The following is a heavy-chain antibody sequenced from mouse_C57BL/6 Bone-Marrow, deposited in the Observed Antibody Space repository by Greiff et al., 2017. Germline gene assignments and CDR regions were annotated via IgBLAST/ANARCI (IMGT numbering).Heavy chain of an antibody. D-gene: IGHD1-1*01. CDR3: TRNYYGSSYWYFDV. J-gene: IGHJ1*03. V-gene: IGHV1-15*01. CDR1: GYTFTDYE. Sequence: QVQLQQSGAELVRPGASVTLSCKASGYTFTDYEMHWVKQTPVHGLEWIGAIDPETGGTAYNQKFKGKAILTADKSSSTAYMELRSLTSEDSAVYYWTRNYYGSSYWYFDVWGTGTTVTVSS. CDR2: IDPETGGT.